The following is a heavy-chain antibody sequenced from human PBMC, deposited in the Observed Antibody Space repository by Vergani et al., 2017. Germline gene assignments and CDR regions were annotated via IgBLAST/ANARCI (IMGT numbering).Heavy chain of an antibody. D-gene: IGHD3-3*01. J-gene: IGHJ4*02. Sequence: EVQLVQSGAEVKKPGESLKISCKGSGYSFTSYWIGWVRQMHGKGLEWMGIIYPGDSDTRYSPSFQGQVTISADKSISTAYLQWSSLKASDTAMYYCTTDWDRFLEWLSPFDYWGQGTLVTVSS. CDR3: TTDWDRFLEWLSPFDY. CDR2: IYPGDSDT. V-gene: IGHV5-51*03. CDR1: GYSFTSYW.